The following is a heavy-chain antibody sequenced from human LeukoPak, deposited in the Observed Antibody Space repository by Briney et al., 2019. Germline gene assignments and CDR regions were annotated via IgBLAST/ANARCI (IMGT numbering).Heavy chain of an antibody. V-gene: IGHV3-15*01. Sequence: GSLRLSCAASGFTFSNAWMSWVRQAPGKGLEWVGRIKSKTDGGTTDYAAPVKGRFTISRDDSKNTLYLQMNSLKTEDTAVYYCTTDDYVDYGVDYWGQGILVTVSS. CDR3: TTDDYVDYGVDY. J-gene: IGHJ4*02. CDR2: IKSKTDGGTT. CDR1: GFTFSNAW. D-gene: IGHD4-17*01.